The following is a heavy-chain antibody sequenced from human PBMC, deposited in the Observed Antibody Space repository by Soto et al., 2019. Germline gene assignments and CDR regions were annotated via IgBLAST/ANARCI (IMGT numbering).Heavy chain of an antibody. CDR1: GFSLPSFA. D-gene: IGHD3-16*01. Sequence: PGWSLRLSCAASGFSLPSFAMSWVRQAPGKGLEWVSAIGAGSAGTHYADSVKGRFTISRDDSKNTLYLEMNSLRADDTAVYYCAAPRVWVARTRYFDPWGQGTPVTVSS. CDR3: AAPRVWVARTRYFDP. CDR2: IGAGSAGT. V-gene: IGHV3-23*01. J-gene: IGHJ5*02.